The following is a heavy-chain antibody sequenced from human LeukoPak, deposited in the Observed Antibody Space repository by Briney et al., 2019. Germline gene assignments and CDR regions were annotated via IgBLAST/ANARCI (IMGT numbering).Heavy chain of an antibody. CDR3: ARAPEQWLVRGGRLNAFDI. J-gene: IGHJ3*02. CDR1: GFTFSSYS. V-gene: IGHV3-21*01. D-gene: IGHD6-19*01. Sequence: PGGSLRLSCAASGFTFSSYSMNWVRQAPGKGLEWVSSISSSSSYIYYADSVKGRFTISRDNAKNSLYLQMNNLRAEDTAVYYCARAPEQWLVRGGRLNAFDIWGQGTMVTVSS. CDR2: ISSSSSYI.